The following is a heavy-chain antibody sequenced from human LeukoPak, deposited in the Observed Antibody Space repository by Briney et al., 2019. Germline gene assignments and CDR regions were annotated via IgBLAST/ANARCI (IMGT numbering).Heavy chain of an antibody. D-gene: IGHD3-22*01. CDR3: ASDRDYYDSSGYLIDY. V-gene: IGHV3-7*01. Sequence: GRFLRPSCAASGFTFGTYTMSCVRQPARKGLEWVANKKQDGSEKYYVDSVKGRFTISRDNAKNSLYLQMNRLRAEDTAVYYCASDRDYYDSSGYLIDYWGEGTLVTVSS. CDR2: KKQDGSEK. CDR1: GFTFGTYT. J-gene: IGHJ4*02.